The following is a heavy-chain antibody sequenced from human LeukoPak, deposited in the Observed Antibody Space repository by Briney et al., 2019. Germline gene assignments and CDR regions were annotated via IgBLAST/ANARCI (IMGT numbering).Heavy chain of an antibody. Sequence: QPGGSLRLSCAASGFTFSSYSMNWVRQAPGKGLEWLSYISSSSSIIYYADSVKGRFTISRDNAKNSLYLQMNSLRDEDTAVNYCARDGDSSGYYAAFDIWGQGTMVTVSS. D-gene: IGHD3-22*01. CDR3: ARDGDSSGYYAAFDI. J-gene: IGHJ3*02. CDR2: ISSSSSII. CDR1: GFTFSSYS. V-gene: IGHV3-48*02.